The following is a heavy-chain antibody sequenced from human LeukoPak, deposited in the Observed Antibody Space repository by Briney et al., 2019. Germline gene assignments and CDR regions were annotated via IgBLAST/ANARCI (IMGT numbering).Heavy chain of an antibody. D-gene: IGHD2-21*02. Sequence: ASLKVSCKPSGGTFRSYAISSVRQTLGQGRGWMGSIIPILGIANYAQKFEGSVTITADKSTSTAYMELSSLRAEDTAVYYCARTYCGGDCYSPHGAFDIWGQGTMVTVSS. CDR1: GGTFRSYA. CDR3: ARTYCGGDCYSPHGAFDI. V-gene: IGHV1-69*04. CDR2: IIPILGIA. J-gene: IGHJ3*02.